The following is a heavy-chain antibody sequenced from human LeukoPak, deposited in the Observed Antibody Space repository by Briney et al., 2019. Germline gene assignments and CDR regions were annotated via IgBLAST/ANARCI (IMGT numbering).Heavy chain of an antibody. CDR3: ARDQDYGGNNPPFDY. D-gene: IGHD4-23*01. J-gene: IGHJ4*02. CDR1: GGSISSYY. Sequence: SETLSLTCTVSGGSISSYYWSWIRQPAGKGLEWIGRICTSGSTNYNPSLKSRVTMSVDTSKNQFSLKLSSVTAADTAVYYCARDQDYGGNNPPFDYWGQGTLVTVSS. CDR2: ICTSGST. V-gene: IGHV4-4*07.